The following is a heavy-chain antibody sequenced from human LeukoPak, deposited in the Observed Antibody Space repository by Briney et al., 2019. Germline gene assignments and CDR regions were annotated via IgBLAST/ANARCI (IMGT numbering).Heavy chain of an antibody. D-gene: IGHD4-17*01. V-gene: IGHV1-2*02. J-gene: IGHJ6*02. Sequence: GASVKVSCKASGYTFTGYYMHWVRQAPGQGLEWMGWINPNSGGTNYAQKFQGRVTMTRDTSISTAYMELSRLRSDDTAVYYCARFAPTTVTTAYYYYYGMDAWGQGTTVTVSS. CDR3: ARFAPTTVTTAYYYYYGMDA. CDR2: INPNSGGT. CDR1: GYTFTGYY.